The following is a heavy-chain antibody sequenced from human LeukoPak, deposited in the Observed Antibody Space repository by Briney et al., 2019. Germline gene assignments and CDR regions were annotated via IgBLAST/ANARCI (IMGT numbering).Heavy chain of an antibody. J-gene: IGHJ3*01. CDR1: GYTFTNSY. CDR2: INPDGGNT. CDR3: ARIRDGYNDAYDL. V-gene: IGHV1-46*01. Sequence: ASVKVSCKASGYTFTNSYIHWVRQAPGQVLEWMGLINPDGGNTNYAQNFQGRVTLTRDTSTSTVYMELSSLRSEDTAIYYCARIRDGYNDAYDLWGQGTVVIVPS. D-gene: IGHD5-24*01.